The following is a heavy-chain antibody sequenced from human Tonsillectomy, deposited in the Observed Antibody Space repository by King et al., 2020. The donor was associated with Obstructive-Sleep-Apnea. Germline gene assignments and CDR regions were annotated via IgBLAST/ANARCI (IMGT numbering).Heavy chain of an antibody. J-gene: IGHJ6*02. CDR1: GFTVSSNY. D-gene: IGHD5-12*01. CDR2: IYSGGST. CDR3: ARVATYYYYYGMDV. V-gene: IGHV3-53*04. Sequence: VQLVESGGDLVQPGGSLRLSCAASGFTVSSNYMSWVRQAPGKGLEGVSVIYSGGSTYYADSVKGRFTISRHNSKNTLYLQMNSLRAEDTAVYYCARVATYYYYYGMDVWGQGTTVTVSS.